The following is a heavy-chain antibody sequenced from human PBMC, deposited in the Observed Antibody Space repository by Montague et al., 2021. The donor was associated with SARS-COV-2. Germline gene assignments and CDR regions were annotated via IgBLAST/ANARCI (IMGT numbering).Heavy chain of an antibody. J-gene: IGHJ4*02. CDR2: IFSGGSP. V-gene: IGHV4-61*02. CDR3: ARGGNSFDD. Sequence: SQTLSLTCTISGGSVKIDSSYWSWVRQPAGKGLEWIGRIFSGGSPDYSPSLKSRVAISLDTSNYRFSLRLTSVTAADTAVYFCARGGNSFDDWGQGILVTVSS. CDR1: GGSVKIDSSY.